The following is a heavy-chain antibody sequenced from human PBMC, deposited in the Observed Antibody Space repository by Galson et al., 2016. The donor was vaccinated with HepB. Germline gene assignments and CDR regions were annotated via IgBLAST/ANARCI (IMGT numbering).Heavy chain of an antibody. CDR1: GFTFTRYN. Sequence: SLRLSCAASGFTFTRYNMNWVRQAPGKGLEWVSSISSGSSYIYYADSVKGRFTISIDNVKKSLYLQMDSLRPEDTAVYYCARVREQQLLDAFDIWGQGTMVTVSS. CDR3: ARVREQQLLDAFDI. V-gene: IGHV3-21*01. J-gene: IGHJ3*02. D-gene: IGHD6-13*01. CDR2: ISSGSSYI.